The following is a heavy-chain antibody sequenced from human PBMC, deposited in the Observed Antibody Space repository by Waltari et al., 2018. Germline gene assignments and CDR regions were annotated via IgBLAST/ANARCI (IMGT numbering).Heavy chain of an antibody. CDR3: ARDQGGGLYYYGMDV. D-gene: IGHD1-26*01. V-gene: IGHV3-21*01. J-gene: IGHJ6*02. CDR2: ISSSSSYL. CDR1: GFTFSSYS. Sequence: EVQLVESGGGLVKPGGSLRLACAASGFTFSSYSMNWVRQAPGKGLEWDSSISSSSSYLYYADSGKGRFTISSDNAKNSLYLQMNSLRAEDTAVYYCARDQGGGLYYYGMDVWGQGTTVTVSS.